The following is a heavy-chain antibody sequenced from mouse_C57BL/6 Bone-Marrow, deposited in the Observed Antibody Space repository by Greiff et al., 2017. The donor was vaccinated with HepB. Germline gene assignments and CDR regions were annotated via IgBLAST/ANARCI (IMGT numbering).Heavy chain of an antibody. Sequence: VQVVESGAELVRPGASVTLSCKASGYTFTDYEMHWVKQTPVHGLEWIGAIDPETGGTAYNQKFKGKAILTADKSSSTSYMELRSLTSEDSAVYYCTRDQKGYFDYWGQGTTLTVSS. CDR1: GYTFTDYE. CDR2: IDPETGGT. CDR3: TRDQKGYFDY. V-gene: IGHV1-15*01. J-gene: IGHJ2*01.